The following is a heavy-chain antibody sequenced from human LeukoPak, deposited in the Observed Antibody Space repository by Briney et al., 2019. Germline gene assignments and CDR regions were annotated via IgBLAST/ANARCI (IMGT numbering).Heavy chain of an antibody. CDR1: GYTFTGYY. Sequence: ASVKVSCKAYGYTFTGYYMHWVRQAPGQGLEWMGWINPNSGGTNYAQKFQGRVTMTRDTSISTAYMELSRLRSDDTAVYYCAREVHGYNWFYPWGQGTLVTVSS. CDR2: INPNSGGT. J-gene: IGHJ5*02. CDR3: AREVHGYNWFYP. V-gene: IGHV1-2*02.